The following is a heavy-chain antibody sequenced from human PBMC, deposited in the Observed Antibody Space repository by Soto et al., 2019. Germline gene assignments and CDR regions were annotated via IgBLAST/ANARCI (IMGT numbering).Heavy chain of an antibody. V-gene: IGHV3-21*06. D-gene: IGHD2-2*01. CDR2: ISGGGSYI. J-gene: IGHJ6*02. CDR3: ARDADGHSTSCFCPPQV. CDR1: GFTFSDEN. Sequence: PGGSLRLSCSASGFTFSDENMRWVRQVPGKGQEWVSGISGGGSYIFYADSVQGRFSISRDNAKNSLFLELNSLRVEDTAVYYCARDADGHSTSCFCPPQVWGRGPTGTVAS.